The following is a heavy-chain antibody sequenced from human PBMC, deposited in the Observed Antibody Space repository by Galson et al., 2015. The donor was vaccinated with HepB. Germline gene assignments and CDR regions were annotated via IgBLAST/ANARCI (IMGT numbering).Heavy chain of an antibody. J-gene: IGHJ3*02. D-gene: IGHD2-21*02. CDR2: IYHSRTT. V-gene: IGHV4-30-2*01. CDR3: ARSYCGGDCYSDDAFDI. Sequence: TLSLTCSVSGGSISRGGYSWSWIRQPPGRGLEWIGYIYHSRTTYYNPSLKSRVTISIDRSKNQFFLRLSSVTAADTAVYYGARSYCGGDCYSDDAFDIWGQGTKVTVSS. CDR1: GGSISRGGYS.